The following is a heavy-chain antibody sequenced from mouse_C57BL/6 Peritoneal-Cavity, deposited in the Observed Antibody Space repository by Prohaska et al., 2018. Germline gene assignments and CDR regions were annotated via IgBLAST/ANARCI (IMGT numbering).Heavy chain of an antibody. CDR2: IYPGDGDT. V-gene: IGHV1-80*01. CDR3: ARTYPQGFAY. CDR1: GYAFSSYW. Sequence: QVQLQQSGAELVKPGASVKISCIASGYAFSSYWMHWVKQRPGKGLEWIGQIYPGDGDTNYNSKVKGKATLTADKSSSTAYMQLSSLTSEDSAVYFCARTYPQGFAYWGQGTLVTVSA. J-gene: IGHJ3*01. D-gene: IGHD5-1*01.